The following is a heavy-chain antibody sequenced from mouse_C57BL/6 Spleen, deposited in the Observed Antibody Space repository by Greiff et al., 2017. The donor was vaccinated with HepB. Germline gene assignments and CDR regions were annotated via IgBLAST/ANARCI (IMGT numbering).Heavy chain of an antibody. Sequence: QVQLQQSGAELARPGASVKLSCKASGYTFTSYGISWVKQRTGQGLEWIGEIYPRSGNTYYNEKFKGKATLTADKSSSTAYMELRSLTSEDSAVYFCARGEDYDYGNYYAMDYWGQGTSVTVSS. J-gene: IGHJ4*01. CDR2: IYPRSGNT. CDR3: ARGEDYDYGNYYAMDY. CDR1: GYTFTSYG. V-gene: IGHV1-81*01. D-gene: IGHD2-4*01.